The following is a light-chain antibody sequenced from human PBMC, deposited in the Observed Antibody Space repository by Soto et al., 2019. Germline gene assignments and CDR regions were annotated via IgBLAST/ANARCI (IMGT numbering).Light chain of an antibody. CDR2: AAS. V-gene: IGKV1D-12*01. J-gene: IGKJ2*01. CDR3: QQYHGFPYT. Sequence: DIQMTQSPSSVSASVGDRVTITCRASQGISSWLAWYQHKPGKAPKLLIYAASSLQSGVPSRFSGSGSGTDFTLTISSLQPEDFATYYCQQYHGFPYTFGLGTKVDIK. CDR1: QGISSW.